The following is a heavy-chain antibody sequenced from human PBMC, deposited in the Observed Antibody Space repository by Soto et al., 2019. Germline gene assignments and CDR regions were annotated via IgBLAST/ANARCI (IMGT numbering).Heavy chain of an antibody. V-gene: IGHV4-38-2*01. CDR2: IFHTGSA. D-gene: IGHD3-3*01. Sequence: SETLSLTCVVSGYSISSGYYWGWIRQAPGKGLEWIGSIFHTGSAFYNPSLKSRATISVDTSNNQFSLNLSTVTAADTAVYYCARVLSVGYYFDYWGQGTLVTVSS. J-gene: IGHJ4*02. CDR3: ARVLSVGYYFDY. CDR1: GYSISSGYY.